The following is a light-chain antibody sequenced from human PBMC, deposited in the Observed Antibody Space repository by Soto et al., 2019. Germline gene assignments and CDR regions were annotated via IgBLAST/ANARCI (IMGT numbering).Light chain of an antibody. CDR2: EVS. V-gene: IGLV2-14*01. CDR3: SSYTSSSTLYV. CDR1: SRDVGGYNY. J-gene: IGLJ1*01. Sequence: QSVLTQPASVYGSPGQSITISCTGTSRDVGGYNYVSWYQQHPGKAPKLMIYEVSNRPSGVSNRFSGSKSGNTASLTISGLHAEDEADYYCSSYTSSSTLYVFGTGTKLTVL.